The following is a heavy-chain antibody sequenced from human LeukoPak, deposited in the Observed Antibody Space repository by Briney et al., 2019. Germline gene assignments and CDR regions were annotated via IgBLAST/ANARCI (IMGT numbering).Heavy chain of an antibody. CDR1: GGSTSSSSYY. CDR2: IYYSGST. D-gene: IGHD2-15*01. J-gene: IGHJ4*02. V-gene: IGHV4-39*07. CDR3: ASTLAYCSGGSCWTDFDY. Sequence: SETLSLTCTVSGGSTSSSSYYWGWIRQPPGKGLEWIGSIYYSGSTYYNPSLKSRVTISVDTSKNQFSLKLSSVTAADTAVYYCASTLAYCSGGSCWTDFDYWGQGTLVTVSS.